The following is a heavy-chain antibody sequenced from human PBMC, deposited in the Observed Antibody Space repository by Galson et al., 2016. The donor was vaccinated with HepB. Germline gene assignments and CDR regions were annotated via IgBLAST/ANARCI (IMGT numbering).Heavy chain of an antibody. J-gene: IGHJ4*02. CDR2: IRSKANNYAT. Sequence: SLRLSCAASGFTFSDSAMHWVRQASGKGLEWVGRIRSKANNYATAYAASVKGRFTISRDYPKNTAYLQMNSLKTEDTAVYYCTRRKGKMYYFDYWGQGTLVTVSS. CDR1: GFTFSDSA. D-gene: IGHD3-16*01. V-gene: IGHV3-73*01. CDR3: TRRKGKMYYFDY.